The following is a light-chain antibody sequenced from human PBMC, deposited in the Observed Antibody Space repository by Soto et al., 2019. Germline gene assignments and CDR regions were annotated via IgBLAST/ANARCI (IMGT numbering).Light chain of an antibody. CDR2: GAS. CDR1: QSISVN. CDR3: QQYKSWPPLT. Sequence: DIVMTQSPAILSVSLGERATLSCLASQSISVNLAWYQQRSGQAPRLLIYGASTRATGVPARFSGSGSGTEFTLTISSLQSDDFAIYYCQQYKSWPPLTFGGGTKVE. J-gene: IGKJ4*01. V-gene: IGKV3-15*01.